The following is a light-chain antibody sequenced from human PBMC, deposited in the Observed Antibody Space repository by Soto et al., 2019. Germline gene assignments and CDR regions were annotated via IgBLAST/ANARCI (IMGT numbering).Light chain of an antibody. V-gene: IGLV2-14*01. CDR1: SSDVGTYNY. CDR3: AAWDDNLNAYV. CDR2: DVS. J-gene: IGLJ1*01. Sequence: QSVLTQPASVSGSPGQSITISCTGTSSDVGTYNYVSWYQQHPGKAPKLIIYDVSTRPSGLSNRFSGSKSGTSASLAISGLRSDDEADYYCAAWDDNLNAYVFGSGTKVTVL.